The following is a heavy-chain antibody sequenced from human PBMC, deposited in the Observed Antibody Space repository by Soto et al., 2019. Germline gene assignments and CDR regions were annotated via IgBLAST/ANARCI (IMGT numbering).Heavy chain of an antibody. CDR1: GYTFTSYG. J-gene: IGHJ4*02. V-gene: IGHV1-18*01. CDR2: ISAYNGNT. D-gene: IGHD2-2*01. CDR3: ARVVPVASVVAPGRRYFDY. Sequence: ASVKVSCKASGYTFTSYGISWVRQAPGQGLEWMGWISAYNGNTNYAQKLQGRVTMTTDTSTSTAYMELRSLRSDDTAVYYCARVVPVASVVAPGRRYFDYWGQGTLVTVSS.